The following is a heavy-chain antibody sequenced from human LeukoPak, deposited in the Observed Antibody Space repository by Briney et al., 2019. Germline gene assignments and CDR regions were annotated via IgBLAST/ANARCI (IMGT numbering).Heavy chain of an antibody. V-gene: IGHV1-8*01. D-gene: IGHD6-6*01. CDR2: MNPNSGNT. Sequence: ASVKVSCKASGYTFTSYDINWVRQATGQGLEWMGWMNPNSGNTGYAQRFQGRVTMTRNTSISTAYMELSSLRSEDTAVYYCARGVAARPYYYYYGMDVWGQGTTVTVSS. CDR1: GYTFTSYD. J-gene: IGHJ6*02. CDR3: ARGVAARPYYYYYGMDV.